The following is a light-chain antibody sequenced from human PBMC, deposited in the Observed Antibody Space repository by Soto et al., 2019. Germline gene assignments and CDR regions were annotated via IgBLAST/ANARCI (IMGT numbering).Light chain of an antibody. J-gene: IGLJ1*01. CDR1: SSDVGGYNY. Sequence: QSVLTQPASLSGSPGQSITISCTRTSSDVGGYNYVSWYQQHPGKAPKLMIYEVTNRPSGVSNRFSGSKSGNTASLTISGLQAEDEADYYCSSYTSRSTLVFGTGTKVTVL. CDR3: SSYTSRSTLV. CDR2: EVT. V-gene: IGLV2-14*01.